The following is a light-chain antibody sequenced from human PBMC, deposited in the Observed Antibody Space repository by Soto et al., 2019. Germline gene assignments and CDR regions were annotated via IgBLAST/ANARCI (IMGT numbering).Light chain of an antibody. CDR2: RAS. CDR1: QNIRTS. V-gene: IGKV1-5*03. J-gene: IGKJ1*01. CDR3: QQYAYHWA. Sequence: DIQMTQSPSTLSASVGDRVTITCRESQNIRTSLACYQQKAGKPPILLLYRASTLESGVPARFSGDGAGTEFSLTITSLQPDDFATYYFQQYAYHWAFGQGTEV.